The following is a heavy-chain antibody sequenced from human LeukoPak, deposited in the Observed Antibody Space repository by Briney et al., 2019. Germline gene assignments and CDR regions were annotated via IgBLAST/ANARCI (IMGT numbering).Heavy chain of an antibody. CDR2: INPNSGGA. J-gene: IGHJ4*02. D-gene: IGHD2-21*02. CDR1: GYTFSGYY. Sequence: ASVKVSCKASGYTFSGYYIHWVRQAPGQGLEWMGRINPNSGGADYAQKFQGRATMTRDTSITTAYMELSSLRSEDTAVYYCARQLAYCGGDCHFDYWGQGTLVTVSS. CDR3: ARQLAYCGGDCHFDY. V-gene: IGHV1-2*06.